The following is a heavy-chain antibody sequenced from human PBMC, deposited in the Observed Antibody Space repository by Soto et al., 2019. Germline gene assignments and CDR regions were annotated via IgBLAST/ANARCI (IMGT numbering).Heavy chain of an antibody. D-gene: IGHD1-26*01. CDR3: ARRWGRTFDF. CDR1: GGSISSYY. V-gene: IGHV4-59*08. CDR2: IYYSGST. Sequence: PSETLSLTCTVSGGSISSYYWSWIRQPPGKGLEWIGYIYYSGSTNYNPSLKSRVTMSVDTSKNQFSLKLSSVTAADTAVYYCARRWGRTFDFWGQGILVTVSS. J-gene: IGHJ4*02.